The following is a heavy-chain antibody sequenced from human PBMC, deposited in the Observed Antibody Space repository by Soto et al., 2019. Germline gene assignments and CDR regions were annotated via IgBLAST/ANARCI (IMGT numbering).Heavy chain of an antibody. J-gene: IGHJ4*02. Sequence: GESLKISCQGSGYSFSTYWINWVRQIPGKGLEWMGRIDPSDSYTNYSPSFQGHVTMSVDKSINTAYLQWGSLKAPDTAIYYCARLISTYISLAGPGEFDYWGQGTLVTVSS. CDR2: IDPSDSYT. CDR3: ARLISTYISLAGPGEFDY. CDR1: GYSFSTYW. D-gene: IGHD6-19*01. V-gene: IGHV5-10-1*01.